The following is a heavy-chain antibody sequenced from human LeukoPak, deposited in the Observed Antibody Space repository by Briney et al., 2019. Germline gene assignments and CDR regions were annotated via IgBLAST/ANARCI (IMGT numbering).Heavy chain of an antibody. CDR2: INHSGST. CDR1: GGSFSGYY. CDR3: AIEYYYDSSGYSN. Sequence: SETLSLTCAVYGGSFSGYYWSWIRQPPGKGLEWIGEINHSGSTNYNPSLKSRVTISVDTSKNQFSPKLSSVTAADTAVYYCAIEYYYDSSGYSNWGQGTLVTVSS. J-gene: IGHJ4*02. D-gene: IGHD3-22*01. V-gene: IGHV4-34*01.